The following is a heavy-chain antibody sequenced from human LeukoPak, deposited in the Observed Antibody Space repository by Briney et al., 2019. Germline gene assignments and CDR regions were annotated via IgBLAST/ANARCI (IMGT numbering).Heavy chain of an antibody. D-gene: IGHD3-22*01. V-gene: IGHV3-23*01. Sequence: GGSLRLSCAASGFTFSSYAMSWVRQAPGKGLEGVSAISGSGGSTYYADSVKGQFTISRDNYKNTLYLQMNSLRAEDTAVYYCAKDLETYDSCPGDYWGQGTLVTVSS. CDR2: ISGSGGST. J-gene: IGHJ4*02. CDR1: GFTFSSYA. CDR3: AKDLETYDSCPGDY.